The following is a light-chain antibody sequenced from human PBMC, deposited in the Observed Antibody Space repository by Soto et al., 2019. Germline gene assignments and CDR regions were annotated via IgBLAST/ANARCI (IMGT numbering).Light chain of an antibody. J-gene: IGKJ1*01. CDR3: QQYNNWPRT. CDR2: GAS. V-gene: IGKV3-15*01. Sequence: EVVMTQSPATLSVSPGERVTLSCRASQSVSSNLVWYQHKPGQAPRLLIYGASTRATGIPARFSGGGSGTEFTLTISSLQSEDFAVYYCQQYNNWPRTFGQGTKVDIK. CDR1: QSVSSN.